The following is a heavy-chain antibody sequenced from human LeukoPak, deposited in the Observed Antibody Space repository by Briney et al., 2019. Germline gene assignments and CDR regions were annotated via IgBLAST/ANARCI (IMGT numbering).Heavy chain of an antibody. J-gene: IGHJ4*02. V-gene: IGHV3-23*01. D-gene: IGHD6-19*01. CDR2: IGSGGTGSGGST. Sequence: GGSLRLSCVASGFTFSSYVMSWVRQAPGKGLQWVSAIGSGGTGSGGSTYYPDSVKGRFTISRDNSKNTLYLQMNSLRAEDTAVYYCAKDMWASETVAGTSRLADYWGQGTLVTVPS. CDR1: GFTFSSYV. CDR3: AKDMWASETVAGTSRLADY.